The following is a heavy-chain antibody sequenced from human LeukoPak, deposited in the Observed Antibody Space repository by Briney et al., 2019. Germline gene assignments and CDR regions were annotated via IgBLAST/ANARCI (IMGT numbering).Heavy chain of an antibody. J-gene: IGHJ3*02. CDR2: IRGSGGST. Sequence: GGSLRLSCAASGFTFSSYAMSWVRQAPGKGLEWASAIRGSGGSTYYADSVKGRFTISRDNSNNTLYLQMNSLRAEDTAVYYCAKGGSYAPSDAFDIWGQGTMVTVSS. D-gene: IGHD2-2*01. V-gene: IGHV3-23*01. CDR1: GFTFSSYA. CDR3: AKGGSYAPSDAFDI.